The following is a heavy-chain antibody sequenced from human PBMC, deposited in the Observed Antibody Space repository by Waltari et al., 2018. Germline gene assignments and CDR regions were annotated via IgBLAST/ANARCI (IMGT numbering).Heavy chain of an antibody. CDR1: GFTFSSYA. D-gene: IGHD6-13*01. CDR2: ISGSGGST. J-gene: IGHJ4*02. V-gene: IGHV3-23*01. CDR3: AKEGNGFLRVLGSSHQAGTVDY. Sequence: EVQLLESGGGLVQPGGSLRLSCAASGFTFSSYAMSWVRQAPGKGLEWVSAISGSGGSTYYADSVKGRFTISRDNSKNTLYLQMNSLRAEDTAVYYCAKEGNGFLRVLGSSHQAGTVDYWGQGTLVTVSS.